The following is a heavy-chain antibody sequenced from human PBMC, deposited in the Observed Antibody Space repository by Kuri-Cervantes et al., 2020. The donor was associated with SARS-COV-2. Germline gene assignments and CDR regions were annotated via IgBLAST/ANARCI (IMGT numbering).Heavy chain of an antibody. Sequence: GGSLRLSCAASGFTFSNAWMSWVRQAPGKGLEWVGFIRSKAYGGTTEYAASVKGRFTISRDDSKSIAYLQMNSLKTEDTAVYYCTRDDFRSGYFDYWGQGTLVTVSS. D-gene: IGHD3-3*01. V-gene: IGHV3-49*04. J-gene: IGHJ4*02. CDR2: IRSKAYGGTT. CDR3: TRDDFRSGYFDY. CDR1: GFTFSNAW.